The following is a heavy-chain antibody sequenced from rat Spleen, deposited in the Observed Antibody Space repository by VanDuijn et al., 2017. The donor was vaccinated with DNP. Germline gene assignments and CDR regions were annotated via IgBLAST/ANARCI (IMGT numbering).Heavy chain of an antibody. CDR1: GFSLTDYS. Sequence: EVQLKESGPGLVQPSQTLSLTCTVSGFSLTDYSVHWVRQPPGKGLEWMGVMWSGGSTAYNSALKSRLSISRDTSKNQVFLKMNSLQTDDTGTYYCTRDRHYYYDGTYYYAYVMDAWGQGASVTVSS. CDR2: MWSGGST. J-gene: IGHJ4*01. CDR3: TRDRHYYYDGTYYYAYVMDA. V-gene: IGHV2S63*01. D-gene: IGHD1-12*02.